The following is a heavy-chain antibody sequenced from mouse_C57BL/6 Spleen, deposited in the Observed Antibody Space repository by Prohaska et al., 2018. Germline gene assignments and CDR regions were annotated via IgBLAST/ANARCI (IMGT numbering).Heavy chain of an antibody. Sequence: GGSTNYNSALMSRLSISKDNSKRQVFLKMNSLQTDDTAMYYCAKLDGYYAMDYWGQGTSVTVSS. V-gene: IGHV2-9*01. CDR2: GGST. D-gene: IGHD2-3*01. J-gene: IGHJ4*01. CDR3: AKLDGYYAMDY.